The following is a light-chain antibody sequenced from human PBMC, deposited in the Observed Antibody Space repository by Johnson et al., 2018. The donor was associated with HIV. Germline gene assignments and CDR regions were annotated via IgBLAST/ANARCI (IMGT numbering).Light chain of an antibody. CDR2: DNN. CDR1: SSNIGNNY. J-gene: IGLJ1*01. V-gene: IGLV1-51*01. Sequence: QSVLTQPPSLSAAPGQKVTISCSGSSSNIGNNYVSWYQQLPGTAPKLLIYDNNKRPSGIPDRFSGSKSGTSATLGITGLQTGDEADYYCGTWDSSLSASFGTGTKVTVL. CDR3: GTWDSSLSAS.